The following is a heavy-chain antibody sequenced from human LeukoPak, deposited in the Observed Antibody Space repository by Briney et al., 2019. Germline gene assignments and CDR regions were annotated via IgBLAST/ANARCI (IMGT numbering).Heavy chain of an antibody. D-gene: IGHD1-7*01. CDR3: TTGNSLGRDGNYFFDF. CDR2: IKSKTEGGTM. Sequence: ETLSLTCTVSGGSISSYYWSWIRQPAGKGLEWIGRIKSKTEGGTMDYAAPVKGRFTISRDDSKNTLYLQMNSLKTEDTAVYYCTTGNSLGRDGNYFFDFWGPGTLVTVSS. CDR1: GGSISSYY. J-gene: IGHJ4*02. V-gene: IGHV3-15*01.